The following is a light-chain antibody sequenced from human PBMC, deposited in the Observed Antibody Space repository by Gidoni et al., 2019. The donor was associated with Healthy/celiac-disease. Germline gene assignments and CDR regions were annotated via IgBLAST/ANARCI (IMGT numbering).Light chain of an antibody. J-gene: IGLJ3*02. CDR1: SSNIGNNY. CDR3: GTWDSSLSAWV. V-gene: IGLV1-51*01. Sequence: QPALTQPPSASAAPGQKVTIPCSGSSSNIGNNYVSWYQQLPGTAPKLLIYDNNKRPSGIPDRFSGSKSGTSATLGITGLQTGDEADYYCGTWDSSLSAWVFGGGTKLTVL. CDR2: DNN.